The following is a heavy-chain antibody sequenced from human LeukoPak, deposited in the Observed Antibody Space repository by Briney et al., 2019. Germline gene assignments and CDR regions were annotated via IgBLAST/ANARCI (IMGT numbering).Heavy chain of an antibody. Sequence: PGGSLRLSCAASGFTFSSYAMSWVRQAPGKGLEWVSAISGSGGSTYYADSVKGRFTISRDNSKNTLYLQMNSLRAEDTAVYYCAKDEGGQFGKLLPVDYWGQGTLVTVSS. CDR1: GFTFSSYA. CDR2: ISGSGGST. V-gene: IGHV3-23*01. J-gene: IGHJ4*02. D-gene: IGHD3-10*01. CDR3: AKDEGGQFGKLLPVDY.